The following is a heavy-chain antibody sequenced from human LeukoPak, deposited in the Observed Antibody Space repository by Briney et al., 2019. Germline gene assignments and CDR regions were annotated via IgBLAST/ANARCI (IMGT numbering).Heavy chain of an antibody. CDR2: ISAYNGST. J-gene: IGHJ6*02. V-gene: IGHV1-18*01. Sequence: ASVKVSCKASGYTFTSYGISWVRQAPGQGLEWMGWISAYNGSTNYAQKLQGRVTMTTDTSTSTAYMELRSLRSDDTAVYYCARDIVVVPAAIGVGYYYYYGVDVWGQGTTVTVSS. CDR1: GYTFTSYG. CDR3: ARDIVVVPAAIGVGYYYYYGVDV. D-gene: IGHD2-2*01.